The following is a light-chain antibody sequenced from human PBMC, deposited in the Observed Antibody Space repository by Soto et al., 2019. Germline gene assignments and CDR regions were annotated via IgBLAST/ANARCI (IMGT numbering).Light chain of an antibody. Sequence: QSVLTQPPSVSGAPGQRVTIPCTGSSSNIGAGYDVQWYQQLPGTAPKLLIYGNYNRPSGVPDRFSGSKSGTSASLAITGLQAEDEADYYCQSYDSSLSGVVFGGGTKLTVL. CDR1: SSNIGAGYD. J-gene: IGLJ2*01. CDR3: QSYDSSLSGVV. V-gene: IGLV1-40*01. CDR2: GNY.